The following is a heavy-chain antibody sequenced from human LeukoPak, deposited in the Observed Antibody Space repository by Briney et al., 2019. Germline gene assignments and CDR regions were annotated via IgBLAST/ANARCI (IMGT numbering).Heavy chain of an antibody. V-gene: IGHV4-59*01. J-gene: IGHJ4*02. D-gene: IGHD3-16*01. Sequence: SETLSLTCTVSGGPISSYYWSWIRQPPGKGLEWIGYIYYSGSTNYNPSLKSRVTISVDTSKNQFSLKLSSVTAADTAVYYCARAQEGGVNDYWGQGTLVTVSS. CDR2: IYYSGST. CDR1: GGPISSYY. CDR3: ARAQEGGVNDY.